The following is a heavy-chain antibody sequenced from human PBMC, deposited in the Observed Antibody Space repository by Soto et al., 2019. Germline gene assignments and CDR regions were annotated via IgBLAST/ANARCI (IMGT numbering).Heavy chain of an antibody. CDR3: ARALILTGYYIHDAFDI. J-gene: IGHJ3*02. V-gene: IGHV4-59*01. CDR1: GGSISSYY. D-gene: IGHD3-9*01. CDR2: IYYSGST. Sequence: QVQLQESGPGLVKPSETLSLTCTVSGGSISSYYWSWIRQPPGKGLEWIGYIYYSGSTNYNPSLKSRVTISVDTSKNQFSLKLSSVTAADTAVYYCARALILTGYYIHDAFDIWGQGTMVTVS.